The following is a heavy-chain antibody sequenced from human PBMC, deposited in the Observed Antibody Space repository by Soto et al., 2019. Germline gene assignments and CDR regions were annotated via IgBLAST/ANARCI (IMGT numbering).Heavy chain of an antibody. J-gene: IGHJ6*02. D-gene: IGHD2-15*01. CDR3: ARADCTGAYCYSWPFNYGVDV. V-gene: IGHV3-33*08. CDR2: IWYDGSNK. CDR1: GCTFITYG. Sequence: GGSLRLSCTTSGCTFITYGRHWVRQAPGKGLEWVAIIWYDGSNKYYADSVKGRFTISRDNSKNTLYLQMNSLRAEDTALYYCARADCTGAYCYSWPFNYGVDVWGQGTTVTVSS.